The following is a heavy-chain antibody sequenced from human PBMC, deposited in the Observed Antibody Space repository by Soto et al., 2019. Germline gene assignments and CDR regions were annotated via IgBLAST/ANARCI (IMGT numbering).Heavy chain of an antibody. CDR1: GGTFSSYT. CDR2: IIPILGIA. D-gene: IGHD4-4*01. V-gene: IGHV1-69*02. CDR3: ARASITVTDAADWFDP. Sequence: SVKVSCKASGGTFSSYTISWVRQAPGQGLEWMGRIIPILGIANYAQKFQGRVTITADKSTSTAYMELSSLRSEDTAVYYCARASITVTDAADWFDPWGEVTLVTVSS. J-gene: IGHJ5*02.